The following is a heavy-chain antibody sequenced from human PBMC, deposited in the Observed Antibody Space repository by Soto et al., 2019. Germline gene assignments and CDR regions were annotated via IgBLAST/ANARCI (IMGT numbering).Heavy chain of an antibody. CDR2: ISGSAYRT. CDR3: ARDLSLNGGNTNGYFDY. Sequence: GGSLRLSCAASRFTFSSYAMSWVRQVPGKGLEWVSLISGSAYRTYYTDSVKGRFTISRDNSKNTLYLQMSSLRAEDTAVYYCARDLSLNGGNTNGYFDYWGQGTLVTVSS. V-gene: IGHV3-23*01. J-gene: IGHJ4*02. D-gene: IGHD2-15*01. CDR1: RFTFSSYA.